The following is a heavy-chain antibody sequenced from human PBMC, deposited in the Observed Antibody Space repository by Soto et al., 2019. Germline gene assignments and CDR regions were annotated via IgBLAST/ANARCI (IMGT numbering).Heavy chain of an antibody. V-gene: IGHV3-7*01. CDR3: ARGNQWSLDV. CDR2: IKGDGSEK. CDR1: GFTFSSHW. D-gene: IGHD2-15*01. J-gene: IGHJ6*04. Sequence: GGALRLSCAASGFTFSSHWMRWVRQAPGKGLEWVAQIKGDGSEKHYVDSVKGRFTISRDNAENSLYLQMNSLRDEDTAVYYCARGNQWSLDVWGKGTTVTVSS.